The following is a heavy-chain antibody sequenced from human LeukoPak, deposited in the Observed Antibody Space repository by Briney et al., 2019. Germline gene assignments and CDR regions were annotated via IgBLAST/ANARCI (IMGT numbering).Heavy chain of an antibody. CDR3: AGTRHQYHYDSRGYYGNAFDI. Sequence: SETLSLTCTVSSGSIGSGRYYWSWIRQPAGKGLEWIGHIYTSGSTNYNPSLKSRVTISVDTSKNQFSLKLSSVTAADTAVYYCAGTRHQYHYDSRGYYGNAFDIWGQGTMVTVSS. CDR1: SGSIGSGRYY. D-gene: IGHD3-22*01. J-gene: IGHJ3*02. V-gene: IGHV4-61*09. CDR2: IYTSGST.